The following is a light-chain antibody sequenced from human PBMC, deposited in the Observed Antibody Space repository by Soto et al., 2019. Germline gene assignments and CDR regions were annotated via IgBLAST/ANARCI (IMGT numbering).Light chain of an antibody. J-gene: IGKJ4*02. V-gene: IGKV1-39*01. CDR2: AAS. CDR3: QQSYTIPRT. Sequence: RLTESKSSLSAXTGDXVTIXXRASQDISNYLSWYQQKPGKAPKLLIYAASTLESGVPSRFSGSGSGTDFTLTISSLQPEDFATYYSQQSYTIPRTFGRGTKVDIK. CDR1: QDISNY.